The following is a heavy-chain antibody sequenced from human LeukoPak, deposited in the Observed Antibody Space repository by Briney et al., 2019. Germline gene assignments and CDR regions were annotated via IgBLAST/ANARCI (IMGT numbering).Heavy chain of an antibody. CDR3: ARETSGYSYGWTGNGDAFDI. CDR2: IYYSGST. J-gene: IGHJ3*02. Sequence: SETLSLTCTVSGGSISSGSYYWSWIRQPPGKGLEWIGYIYYSGSTNYNPSLKSRVTISVDTSKNQFSLKLSSVTAADTAVYYCARETSGYSYGWTGNGDAFDIWGQGTMVTVSS. V-gene: IGHV4-61*01. D-gene: IGHD5-18*01. CDR1: GGSISSGSYY.